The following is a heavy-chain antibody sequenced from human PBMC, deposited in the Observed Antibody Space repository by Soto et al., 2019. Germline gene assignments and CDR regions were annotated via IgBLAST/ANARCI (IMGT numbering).Heavy chain of an antibody. Sequence: QVQLVESWGGVVQPGTSLRLSCVGSGFTFRSYVIHWVRQAPGKGLEWVALTSYDGSGKYYGDSVRGRFTISRDNSRNTVDLQMDSLSLEDTALYYCARWGTTGGLDVWGQGTLVSVSS. V-gene: IGHV3-30*19. J-gene: IGHJ1*01. CDR2: TSYDGSGK. CDR1: GFTFRSYV. CDR3: ARWGTTGGLDV. D-gene: IGHD3-16*01.